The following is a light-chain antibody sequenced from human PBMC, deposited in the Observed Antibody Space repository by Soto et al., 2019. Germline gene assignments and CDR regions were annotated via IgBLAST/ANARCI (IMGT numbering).Light chain of an antibody. J-gene: IGKJ4*01. Sequence: EIVLTQSPANLSVSPGERATLSCRASQSVSSSLAWYQQKPGQDPRLLIYSASTRATGIPARFSGSGSGTEFTLTISSLQSEDFAIYYCQQYNNWPLTFGGGTKVEIK. CDR2: SAS. CDR3: QQYNNWPLT. V-gene: IGKV3-15*01. CDR1: QSVSSS.